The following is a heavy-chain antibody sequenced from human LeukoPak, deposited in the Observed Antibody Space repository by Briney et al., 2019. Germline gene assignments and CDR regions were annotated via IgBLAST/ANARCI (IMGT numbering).Heavy chain of an antibody. V-gene: IGHV4-30-4*08. Sequence: PSETLSLTCTVSGGSISSGDYYWSWIRQPPGKGLEWIGYIYYSGSTYYNPSLKSRVTISVDTSKNQFSLKLSSVTAADTAVYYCARGRTPTRITIFGVVKGDYFDYWGQGTLVTVSS. J-gene: IGHJ4*02. D-gene: IGHD3-3*01. CDR1: GGSISSGDYY. CDR3: ARGRTPTRITIFGVVKGDYFDY. CDR2: IYYSGST.